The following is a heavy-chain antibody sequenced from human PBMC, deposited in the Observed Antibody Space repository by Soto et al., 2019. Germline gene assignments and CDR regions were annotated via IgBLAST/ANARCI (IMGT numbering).Heavy chain of an antibody. CDR2: IYPGDSET. J-gene: IGHJ5*02. D-gene: IGHD6-25*01. CDR1: GYKFATYW. Sequence: GESLKISCKGSGYKFATYWIAWVRQMPGRGLEWMGIIYPGDSETIYSSSFRGHVTVSADKSLNTAYLQWDSLTASDSAIYYCARGFTGSAGRFGPWGQGTVVNVSS. V-gene: IGHV5-51*01. CDR3: ARGFTGSAGRFGP.